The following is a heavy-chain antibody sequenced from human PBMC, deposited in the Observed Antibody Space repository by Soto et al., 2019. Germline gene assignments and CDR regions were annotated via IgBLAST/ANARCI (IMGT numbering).Heavy chain of an antibody. J-gene: IGHJ4*02. D-gene: IGHD3-3*01. V-gene: IGHV4-59*01. CDR1: GGSISIYY. CDR3: ARYDFWSGQNY. CDR2: IYYSGST. Sequence: PSDTLSLTCTVSGGSISIYYWSWIRQPPGKGLEWIGYIYYSGSTNYNPSLKSRVTISVDTSKNQFSLKLSSVTAADTAVYYCARYDFWSGQNYWGQGTLVTVSS.